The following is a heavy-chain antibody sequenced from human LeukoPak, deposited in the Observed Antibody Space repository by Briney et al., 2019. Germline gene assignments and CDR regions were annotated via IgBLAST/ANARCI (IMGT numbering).Heavy chain of an antibody. CDR2: INHSGST. Sequence: PSETLSLTCAVYGGSFSGYYWSWIRQPPGKGLEWIGEINHSGSTNYNPSLKSRVTISVDTSKNQFSLNLSSVTAADTAVYYCARVVAHFDYWGQGTLATVSS. D-gene: IGHD2-15*01. J-gene: IGHJ4*02. V-gene: IGHV4-34*01. CDR1: GGSFSGYY. CDR3: ARVVAHFDY.